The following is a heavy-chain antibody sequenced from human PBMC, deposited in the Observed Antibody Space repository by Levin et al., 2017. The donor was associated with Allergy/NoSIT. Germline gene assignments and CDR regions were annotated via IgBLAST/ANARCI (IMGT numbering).Heavy chain of an antibody. D-gene: IGHD3-22*01. CDR2: IFWDDDK. J-gene: IGHJ6*02. CDR1: GFSFSTNGMG. V-gene: IGHV2-5*02. CDR3: ARCHDSRMDYYFGMDV. Sequence: ASGPTLVKPTQTLTLTCSFSGFSFSTNGMGVGWIRQPPGKPLEWLALIFWDDDKRYTPSLKSRLSITKDTSKNQVVLTMTHMDPMDTATYYCARCHDSRMDYYFGMDVWGQGTTVTVSS.